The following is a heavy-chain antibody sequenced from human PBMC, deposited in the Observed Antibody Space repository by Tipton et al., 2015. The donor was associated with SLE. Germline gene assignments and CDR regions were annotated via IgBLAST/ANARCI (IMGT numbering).Heavy chain of an antibody. Sequence: SLRLSCVASGFIFTDYYVTWIRQAPGKGLEWVSHISGSGSTIYYADSVKGRFTISRDNAKNSLYLQMNTLRAEDTGVYYCARGERGVTLFGVVRHWGQGTLVSVSS. J-gene: IGHJ4*02. D-gene: IGHD3-3*01. CDR2: ISGSGSTI. V-gene: IGHV3-11*04. CDR3: ARGERGVTLFGVVRH. CDR1: GFIFTDYY.